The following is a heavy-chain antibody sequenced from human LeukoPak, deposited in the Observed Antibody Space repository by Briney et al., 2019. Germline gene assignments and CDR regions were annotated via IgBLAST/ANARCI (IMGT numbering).Heavy chain of an antibody. J-gene: IGHJ4*02. Sequence: PGGSLRLSCAASGFTFSSYAMSWVRQAPGKGLEWVSAISGSGGSTYYADSVKGRFTISRDNSKNTLYLQMNSLRAEDTAVYYCAKDLGVYDFWSGYPDYWGQGTLVTVSS. D-gene: IGHD3-3*01. CDR2: ISGSGGST. CDR3: AKDLGVYDFWSGYPDY. CDR1: GFTFSSYA. V-gene: IGHV3-23*01.